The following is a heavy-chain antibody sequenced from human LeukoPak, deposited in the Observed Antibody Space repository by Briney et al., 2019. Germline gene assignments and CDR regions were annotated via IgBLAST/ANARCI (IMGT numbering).Heavy chain of an antibody. J-gene: IGHJ4*02. Sequence: PGGSLRLSCAASGFTVSSNYMSWVRQAPGKGLEWVSVIYTDASTYYADSVKGRFTISRDNSKNTLYLQMNSLRAEDTAVYYCASLPVYGSGNPQDYWGQGTLVTVSS. CDR1: GFTVSSNY. CDR2: IYTDAST. CDR3: ASLPVYGSGNPQDY. V-gene: IGHV3-53*01. D-gene: IGHD3-10*01.